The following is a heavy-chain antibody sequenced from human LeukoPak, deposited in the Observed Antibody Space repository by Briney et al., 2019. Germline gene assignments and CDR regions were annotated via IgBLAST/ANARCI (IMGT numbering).Heavy chain of an antibody. CDR2: IYHSGST. V-gene: IGHV4-38-2*01. Sequence: PSETLSLTCAVSGYSISSGYYWGWIRQPPGKGLEWIGSIYHSGSTYYNPSLKSRLTISVDTPKNQFSLKLSSVTAADTAVYYCARHAYYDFWSGYYTVFDPWGQGTLVTVSS. CDR1: GYSISSGYY. D-gene: IGHD3-3*01. CDR3: ARHAYYDFWSGYYTVFDP. J-gene: IGHJ5*02.